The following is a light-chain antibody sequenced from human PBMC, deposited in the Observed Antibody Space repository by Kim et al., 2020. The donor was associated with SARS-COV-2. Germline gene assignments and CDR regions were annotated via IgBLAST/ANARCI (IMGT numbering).Light chain of an antibody. V-gene: IGLV4-69*01. CDR2: LNSDGSH. J-gene: IGLJ3*02. CDR3: QTWGTGIWV. CDR1: SGHSSYA. Sequence: QLVLTQSPSASASLGASVKLTCTLSSGHSSYAIAWHQQQPEKGPRYLMKLNSDGSHSKGDGIPDRFSGSSSGAECYLTTSSLQSEDEADYYCQTWGTGIWVFGGGTKLTVL.